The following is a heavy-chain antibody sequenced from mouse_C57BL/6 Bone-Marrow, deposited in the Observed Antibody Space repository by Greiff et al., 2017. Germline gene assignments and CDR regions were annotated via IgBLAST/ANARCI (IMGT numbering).Heavy chain of an antibody. V-gene: IGHV1-81*01. J-gene: IGHJ4*01. D-gene: IGHD1-1*01. CDR1: GYTFTSYG. CDR3: ASLVITTVVAGNYYAMDY. CDR2: IYPRSGNT. Sequence: VKLQESGAELARPGASVKLSCKASGYTFTSYGISWVKQRTGQGLEWIGEIYPRSGNTYYNEKFKGKATLTADKSSSTAYMELRSLTSEDSAVYFCASLVITTVVAGNYYAMDYWGQGTSVTVSS.